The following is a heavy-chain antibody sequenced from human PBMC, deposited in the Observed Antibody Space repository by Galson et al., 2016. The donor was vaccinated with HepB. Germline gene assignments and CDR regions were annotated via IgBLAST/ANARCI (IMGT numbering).Heavy chain of an antibody. Sequence: SLRLSCAASRFAFSAYGMTWVRQAPRKGLEWVAVTAYDGSNKYYADSVKGRFTISRDNSKNTLYLQMNSLRPEDTAVYFCAKAGYHGADAYYYYFDYWGQGTLVTVSS. CDR2: TAYDGSNK. J-gene: IGHJ4*02. V-gene: IGHV3-30*18. CDR1: RFAFSAYG. D-gene: IGHD3-16*01. CDR3: AKAGYHGADAYYYYFDY.